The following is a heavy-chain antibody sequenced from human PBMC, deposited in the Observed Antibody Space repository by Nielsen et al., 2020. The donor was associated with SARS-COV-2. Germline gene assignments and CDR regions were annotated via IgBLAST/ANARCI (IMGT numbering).Heavy chain of an antibody. V-gene: IGHV3-9*01. D-gene: IGHD5-18*01. CDR1: GFTFDDYA. CDR3: ATWPDTAMVSYYGMDV. Sequence: GGSLRLSCAASGFTFDDYAMHWVRQAPGKGLEWVSGINWNGGSIGYADSVKGRFTISRDNAKNSLYLQMNSLRAEDTALYYCATWPDTAMVSYYGMDVWGQGTTVTVSS. J-gene: IGHJ6*02. CDR2: INWNGGSI.